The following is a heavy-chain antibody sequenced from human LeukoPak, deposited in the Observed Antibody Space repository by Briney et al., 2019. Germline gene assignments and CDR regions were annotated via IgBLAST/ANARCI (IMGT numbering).Heavy chain of an antibody. CDR3: ARDTRLGDYYGSGSYYTPAVARDY. CDR2: IKQDGSEK. V-gene: IGHV3-7*01. CDR1: GFTFSSYW. D-gene: IGHD3-10*01. Sequence: GGSLRLSCAASGFTFSSYWMSWVRQAPGKGLEWVANIKQDGSEKYYVDSVKGRFTISRDNAKNSLYLQMNSLRAEDTAVYYCARDTRLGDYYGSGSYYTPAVARDYWGQGTLVTVSS. J-gene: IGHJ4*02.